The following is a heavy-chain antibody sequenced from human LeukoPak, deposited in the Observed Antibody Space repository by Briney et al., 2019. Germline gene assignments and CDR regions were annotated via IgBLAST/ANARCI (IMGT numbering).Heavy chain of an antibody. V-gene: IGHV2-70*11. CDR1: GFSLSTSGMC. CDR3: VRILDHYYAFDI. CDR2: IDWDDDK. Sequence: SGPALVKPTQTLTLTCTFSGFSLSTSGMCVSWIRQPSGKALEWLARIDWDDDKYYSTSLKTRLTISKDTSKNQVVLTMTNMDPVDTATYYCVRILDHYYAFDIWGQETMVTVSS. J-gene: IGHJ3*02. D-gene: IGHD3-10*01.